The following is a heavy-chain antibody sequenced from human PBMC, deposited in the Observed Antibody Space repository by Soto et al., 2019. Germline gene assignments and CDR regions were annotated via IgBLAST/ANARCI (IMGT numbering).Heavy chain of an antibody. V-gene: IGHV3-53*01. J-gene: IGHJ1*01. Sequence: GGSLILSCVASEFPFSTYSMSWVRQAPGKGLEWVSVIYSGGSTYYADSVKGRFTISRDNSKNTLYLQMNSLRAEDTAVYYCARDRVESGYPEYFQHWGQGTLVTVSS. CDR3: ARDRVESGYPEYFQH. D-gene: IGHD3-22*01. CDR2: IYSGGST. CDR1: EFPFSTYS.